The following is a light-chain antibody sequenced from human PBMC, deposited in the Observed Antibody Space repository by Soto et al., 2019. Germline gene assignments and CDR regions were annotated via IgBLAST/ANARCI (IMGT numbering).Light chain of an antibody. CDR3: QSYDSSLSGHVV. J-gene: IGLJ2*01. Sequence: QLVLTQPPSVSGAPGHSVTISCTGSSSNIGAGYDVYWYQQLPGTAPKLLIYGNSNRPSGVPDRFSGSKSGTSASLAITGLQAEDEADYYCQSYDSSLSGHVVFGGGTKVTVL. CDR1: SSNIGAGYD. CDR2: GNS. V-gene: IGLV1-40*01.